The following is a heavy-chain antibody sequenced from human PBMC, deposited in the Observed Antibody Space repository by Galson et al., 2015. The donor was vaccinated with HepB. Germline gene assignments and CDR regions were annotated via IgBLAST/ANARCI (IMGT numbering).Heavy chain of an antibody. Sequence: LSLTCAVYGESFSGNYWSWIRQPPGKGLEWIGEINHSGSTNYNPSLKSRVTISLDTSKTQFSLKLSSVTAADTAVYYCARLSSYYYDSSAYYQGGYFDLWGRGALVTVSS. J-gene: IGHJ2*01. V-gene: IGHV4-34*01. D-gene: IGHD3-22*01. CDR2: INHSGST. CDR1: GESFSGNY. CDR3: ARLSSYYYDSSAYYQGGYFDL.